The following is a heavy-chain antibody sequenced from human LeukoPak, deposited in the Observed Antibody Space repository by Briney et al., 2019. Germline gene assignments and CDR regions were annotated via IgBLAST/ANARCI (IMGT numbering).Heavy chain of an antibody. Sequence: SETLSLTCAVYGGSFSGYYWTFIRQPPGKGPEWIGEINHSGSTNYNPSLKSRVTISVDTSRNEFSLRLNSVTAADTAVYYCATFRWGVGSEYWGQGTLVIVSS. CDR2: INHSGST. CDR3: ATFRWGVGSEY. J-gene: IGHJ4*02. CDR1: GGSFSGYY. V-gene: IGHV4-34*01. D-gene: IGHD3-16*01.